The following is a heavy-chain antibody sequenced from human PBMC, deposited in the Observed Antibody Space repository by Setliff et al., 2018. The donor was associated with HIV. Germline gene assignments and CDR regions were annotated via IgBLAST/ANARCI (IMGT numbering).Heavy chain of an antibody. CDR1: GGSFSACH. D-gene: IGHD3-3*01. CDR2: INHSGST. V-gene: IGHV4-34*01. Sequence: SETLSLTCAVYGGSFSACHWSWIRQTPGKGLEWLGEINHSGSTAYNLALESRVSMSIDTSKNQFSLKLTSVTAADTAIYYCARGRDYTGSWFRPLYLDFWGHGNLVTVSS. CDR3: ARGRDYTGSWFRPLYLDF. J-gene: IGHJ4*01.